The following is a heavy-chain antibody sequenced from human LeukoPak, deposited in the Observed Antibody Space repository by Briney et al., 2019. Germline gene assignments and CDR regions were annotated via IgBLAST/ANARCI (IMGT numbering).Heavy chain of an antibody. J-gene: IGHJ6*03. V-gene: IGHV4-61*02. D-gene: IGHD6-13*01. CDR1: GGSISSGSYY. CDR3: ARDAIAAAAGGFYYYYYMDV. CDR2: IYTSGST. Sequence: SGTLSLTCTVSGGSISSGSYYWSWIRQPAGKGLEWIGRIYTSGSTNYNPSLKSRVTISVDTSKNQFSLKLSSVTAADTAVYYCARDAIAAAAGGFYYYYYMDVWGKGTTVTVSS.